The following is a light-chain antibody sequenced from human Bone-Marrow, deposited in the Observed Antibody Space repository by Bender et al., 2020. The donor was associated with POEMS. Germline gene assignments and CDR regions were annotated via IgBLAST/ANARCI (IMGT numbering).Light chain of an antibody. Sequence: SYVLTQPPSVSVAPGKTARITCGGDNIGSYTVHWYQQKPGRAPVVVVFDDSVRPSGIPERFSGSNSGNTATLTISGTQAVDEADYYCAAWDAGLSGGVFGGGTKLTVL. CDR1: NIGSYT. J-gene: IGLJ3*02. V-gene: IGLV3-21*03. CDR3: AAWDAGLSGGV. CDR2: DDS.